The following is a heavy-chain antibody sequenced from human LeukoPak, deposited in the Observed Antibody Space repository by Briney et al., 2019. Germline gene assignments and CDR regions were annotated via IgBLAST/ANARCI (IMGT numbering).Heavy chain of an antibody. J-gene: IGHJ5*02. CDR3: ARVKSAAKPWFDP. V-gene: IGHV4-34*01. D-gene: IGHD2-2*01. CDR1: GGSFSGYY. CDR2: INHSGST. Sequence: SETLSLTCAVYGGSFSGYYWSWIRQPPGEGLEWIGEINHSGSTNYNPSLKSRVTISVDTSKNQFSLKLSSVTAADTAVYYCARVKSAAKPWFDPWGQGTLVTVSS.